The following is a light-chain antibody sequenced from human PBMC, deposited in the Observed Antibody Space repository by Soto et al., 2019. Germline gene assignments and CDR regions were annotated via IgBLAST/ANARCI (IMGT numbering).Light chain of an antibody. V-gene: IGLV1-40*01. CDR1: RSNLGARYE. J-gene: IGLJ1*01. Sequence: QAVVTQPPSVSGAPGQRVTISCTGSRSNLGARYEVHWYQHLPGTAPKLLIYGNTNRPSGVPDRFSGSKSGTSASLAITGLQAEDEADDYCQSYDTSLSGYVFGTGTKLTVL. CDR3: QSYDTSLSGYV. CDR2: GNT.